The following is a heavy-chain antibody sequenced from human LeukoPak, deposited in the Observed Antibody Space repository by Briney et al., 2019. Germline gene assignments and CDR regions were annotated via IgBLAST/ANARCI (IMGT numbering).Heavy chain of an antibody. CDR3: ARGSRGMEWILYRRGFEY. J-gene: IGHJ4*02. CDR2: INHSGST. Sequence: SETLSLTCAVYGGSFSGYYWCWIRQPPGKGLEWIGEINHSGSTNYNPSLKSRVTISVDTSKNQFSLKLSSVTAADTAVYYCARGSRGMEWILYRRGFEYWGQGTLVTVSS. D-gene: IGHD3-3*01. V-gene: IGHV4-34*01. CDR1: GGSFSGYY.